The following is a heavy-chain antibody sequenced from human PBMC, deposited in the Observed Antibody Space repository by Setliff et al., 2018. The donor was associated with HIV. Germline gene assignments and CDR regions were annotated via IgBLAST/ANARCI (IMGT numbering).Heavy chain of an antibody. D-gene: IGHD5-18*01. J-gene: IGHJ6*03. CDR3: ARDLHTFMVNSYHYYMDV. CDR1: QNTFTNYY. V-gene: IGHV1-46*01. CDR2: INPSGDST. Sequence: ASVKVSCKASQNTFTNYYMHWVRQAPGQGLGWMGIINPSGDSTIYAQKFQGKVTMTRDTSTSTVYMELSSLRSEDTAVYYCARDLHTFMVNSYHYYMDVWGKGTTVTVSS.